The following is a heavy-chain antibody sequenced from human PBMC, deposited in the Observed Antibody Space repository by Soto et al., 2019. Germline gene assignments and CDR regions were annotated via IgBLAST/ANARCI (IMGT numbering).Heavy chain of an antibody. CDR3: ARVSLQLVRGYYLDY. D-gene: IGHD6-6*01. CDR2: IYYSGST. J-gene: IGHJ4*02. CDR1: GGAISSSGYY. Sequence: ASETLSLTCTVSGGAISSSGYYWSWIRQPPGKGLEWIGYIYYSGSTNYNPSLKSRVTISVDTSKNQFSLTLSSVTAADTAAYYCARVSLQLVRGYYLDYWGQGTLVTVSS. V-gene: IGHV4-61*08.